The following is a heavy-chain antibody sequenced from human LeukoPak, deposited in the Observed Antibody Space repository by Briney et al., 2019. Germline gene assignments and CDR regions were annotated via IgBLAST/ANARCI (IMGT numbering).Heavy chain of an antibody. J-gene: IGHJ6*03. CDR1: GYSISTGYY. D-gene: IGHD3-10*01. V-gene: IGHV4-38-2*02. Sequence: SETLSLTCTVSGYSISTGYYWDWIRQPPGQGLECIGTFYHGWSTYYNPSLKSRVTISVDTSKNHFSLNLTSVTDADTAVYYCARVRWPTTGDKEVRGVITGGLYMDVWGKGTTVTISS. CDR3: ARVRWPTTGDKEVRGVITGGLYMDV. CDR2: FYHGWST.